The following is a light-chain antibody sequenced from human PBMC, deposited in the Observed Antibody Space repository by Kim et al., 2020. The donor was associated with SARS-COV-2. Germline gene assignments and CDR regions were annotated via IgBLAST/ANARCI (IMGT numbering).Light chain of an antibody. J-gene: IGKJ5*01. Sequence: ASVGDRVTVTCQASQDIRNYLNWYQQKPGEAPKVLIHDVSSLETGVSSRFSGHGSGTDFTLAISSLQPEDIATYYCQQYDFLPITFGQGTRLEIK. CDR2: DVS. V-gene: IGKV1-33*01. CDR3: QQYDFLPIT. CDR1: QDIRNY.